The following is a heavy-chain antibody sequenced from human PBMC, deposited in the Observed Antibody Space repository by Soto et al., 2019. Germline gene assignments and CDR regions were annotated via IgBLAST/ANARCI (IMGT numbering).Heavy chain of an antibody. V-gene: IGHV1-8*01. CDR2: MNPNSGNT. CDR3: ARGRQQLVDFDY. Sequence: QVQLVQSGAEVKKPGASVKVSCKASGYTFTSYDINWVRQATGQGLEWMGWMNPNSGNTGYAQKFHGRVTMTRKTTRSTAYMELSSLRSEDTAVYYGARGRQQLVDFDYWGQGTMVSVSS. D-gene: IGHD6-13*01. J-gene: IGHJ4*02. CDR1: GYTFTSYD.